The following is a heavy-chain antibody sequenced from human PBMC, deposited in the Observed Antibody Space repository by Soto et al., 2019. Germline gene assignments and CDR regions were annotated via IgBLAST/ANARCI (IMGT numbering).Heavy chain of an antibody. Sequence: VGSLRLSCAASGFPLSDYYMSWIRQAPGKGLEWVSYISSSGSTIYYADSVKGRFTISRDNAKDSLYLQMNSLRAEDTAVYYCARDRGGAAAGNYYYYYGMDVWGQGTTVTVSS. CDR2: ISSSGSTI. CDR3: ARDRGGAAAGNYYYYYGMDV. J-gene: IGHJ6*02. CDR1: GFPLSDYY. D-gene: IGHD6-13*01. V-gene: IGHV3-11*01.